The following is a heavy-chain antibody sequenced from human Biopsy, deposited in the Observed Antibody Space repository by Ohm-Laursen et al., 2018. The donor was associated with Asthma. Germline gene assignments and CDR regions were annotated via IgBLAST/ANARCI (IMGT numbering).Heavy chain of an antibody. J-gene: IGHJ4*02. CDR1: GFAVSRDH. D-gene: IGHD3-16*01. CDR3: ARDFSRAIMIGGGREHYFDF. CDR2: IYSGGTS. Sequence: SLRLSCAASGFAVSRDHMFWVRQAPGKGLEWVSVIYSGGTSHTADSVKGRFTISRDNSKNTLYLQMSSLRADDTAVYYCARDFSRAIMIGGGREHYFDFWGQGTLVTVSS. V-gene: IGHV3-53*01.